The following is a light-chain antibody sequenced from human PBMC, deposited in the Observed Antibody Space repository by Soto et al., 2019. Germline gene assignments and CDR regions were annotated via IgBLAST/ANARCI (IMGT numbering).Light chain of an antibody. Sequence: QSALTRPRSASGSPGQSVTISCTGTSSDVGGYNYVSWYPQHPGKAPKLRIYEVNKRPSGVPDRFSGSKSGNPASLTVSGLQAEDEADYYCSSYAGSSNVFGTGTKVTVL. V-gene: IGLV2-8*01. CDR1: SSDVGGYNY. J-gene: IGLJ1*01. CDR3: SSYAGSSNV. CDR2: EVN.